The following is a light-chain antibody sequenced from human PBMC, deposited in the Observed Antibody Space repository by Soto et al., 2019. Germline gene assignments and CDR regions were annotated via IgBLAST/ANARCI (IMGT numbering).Light chain of an antibody. CDR2: AAS. CDR3: QQLNIDSYPIT. J-gene: IGKJ5*01. CDR1: QGIRSF. Sequence: IQLTQSPASLSGGIGERVTITSRASQGIRSFLAWYQQKPEKAPTLLIYAASTLQSGIPSRFNGSGSGTDFTLTISGLQPEDFATYYCQQLNIDSYPITFTQGTRLEIK. V-gene: IGKV1-9*01.